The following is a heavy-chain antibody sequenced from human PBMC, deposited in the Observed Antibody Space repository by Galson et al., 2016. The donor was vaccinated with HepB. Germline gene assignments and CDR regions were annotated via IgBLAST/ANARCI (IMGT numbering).Heavy chain of an antibody. D-gene: IGHD6-19*01. J-gene: IGHJ4*02. CDR1: GFTFSIYS. V-gene: IGHV3-64D*06. Sequence: SLRLSCAASGFTFSIYSMNWVRQAPGKGLEYVSAISGNGGSTYYADSVKGRFTISRDNSKNTLYLQMSSLRTEDTAVYYCVKGGGYSSGWYKGAFDYWGQGTLVTVSS. CDR3: VKGGGYSSGWYKGAFDY. CDR2: ISGNGGST.